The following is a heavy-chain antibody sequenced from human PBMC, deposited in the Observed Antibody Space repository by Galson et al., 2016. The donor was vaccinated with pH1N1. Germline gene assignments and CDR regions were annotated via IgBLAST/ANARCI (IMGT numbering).Heavy chain of an antibody. Sequence: LSLTCTVSNGSISSGDYFWSWIRQPPGKGLEWIGYIYYSGNTYYTPSLKSRFTISLDTSKNQFSLRLTSVTATDTAIYYFARGIDYDILTGSSYYFEFWGQGTLVSVSS. CDR1: NGSISSGDYF. V-gene: IGHV4-30-4*08. J-gene: IGHJ4*02. CDR3: ARGIDYDILTGSSYYFEF. CDR2: IYYSGNT. D-gene: IGHD3-9*01.